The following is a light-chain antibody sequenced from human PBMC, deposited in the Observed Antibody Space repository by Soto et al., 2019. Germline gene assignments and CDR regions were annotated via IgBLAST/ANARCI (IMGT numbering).Light chain of an antibody. CDR3: HQYGSSPPRT. J-gene: IGKJ1*01. V-gene: IGKV3-20*01. CDR2: GAS. CDR1: QSVSSDY. Sequence: EIVLTQSPGTLSLSPGERATLSCRASQSVSSDYLAWYQQKPGQAPRLLIYGASSRATGIPDRFTGSGSGTDFTLTIGRLEPADFAVYYCHQYGSSPPRTFGQGTKVEI.